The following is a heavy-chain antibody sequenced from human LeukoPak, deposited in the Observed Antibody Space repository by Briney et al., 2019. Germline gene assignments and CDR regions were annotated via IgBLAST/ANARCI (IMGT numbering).Heavy chain of an antibody. V-gene: IGHV4-4*02. CDR2: IYHSGST. D-gene: IGHD3-22*01. CDR3: ATKYYDSSGYYDY. CDR1: GGSISSSKW. J-gene: IGHJ4*02. Sequence: SGTLSLTCAVSGGSISSSKWWSWVRQPPGKGLEWIGEIYHSGSTNYNPSLKSRVTISLDKSWNQFSLKLSSVTAADTAVYFCATKYYDSSGYYDYWGQGTLVTVSS.